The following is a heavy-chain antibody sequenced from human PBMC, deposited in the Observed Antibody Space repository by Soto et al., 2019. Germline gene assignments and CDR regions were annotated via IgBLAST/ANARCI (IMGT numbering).Heavy chain of an antibody. D-gene: IGHD6-19*01. CDR1: GGSISSSSYY. V-gene: IGHV4-39*01. CDR2: IYYSGST. J-gene: IGHJ4*02. CDR3: ARLPAVAGKKYYFDY. Sequence: SETLSLTCTVSGGSISSSSYYWGWIRQPPGKGLEWIGSIYYSGSTYYNPSLKSRVTISVDTSKNQFSLKLSSVTAADTAVYYCARLPAVAGKKYYFDYWGQGTLVTVSS.